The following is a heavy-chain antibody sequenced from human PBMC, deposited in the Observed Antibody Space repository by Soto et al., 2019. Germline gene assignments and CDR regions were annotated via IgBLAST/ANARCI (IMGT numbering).Heavy chain of an antibody. CDR2: IYWDDDK. CDR3: AHRPLYCSGGSCTPFDY. J-gene: IGHJ4*02. CDR1: GFSLSTSGVG. V-gene: IGHV2-5*02. Sequence: QITLKESGPTLVKPTQTLTLTCTFSGFSLSTSGVGVGWIRQPPGKALEWLALIYWDDDKRYSPSLKSRLTITKNTSKNQLVLTMTNLDPVDTATYYCAHRPLYCSGGSCTPFDYWGQGTLVTVSS. D-gene: IGHD2-15*01.